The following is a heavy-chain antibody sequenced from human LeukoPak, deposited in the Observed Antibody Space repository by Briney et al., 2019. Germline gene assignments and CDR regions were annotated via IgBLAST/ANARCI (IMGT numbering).Heavy chain of an antibody. Sequence: GRSLRLSCAASGFTFSSYAMHWVRQAPGKGLEWVAVISYDGSNKYYADSVKGRFTISRDNSKNTLYLQMNSLRAEDTAVYYCARIPMVRGVIVWGQGTLVTVSS. V-gene: IGHV3-30-3*01. CDR3: ARIPMVRGVIV. D-gene: IGHD3-10*01. J-gene: IGHJ4*02. CDR2: ISYDGSNK. CDR1: GFTFSSYA.